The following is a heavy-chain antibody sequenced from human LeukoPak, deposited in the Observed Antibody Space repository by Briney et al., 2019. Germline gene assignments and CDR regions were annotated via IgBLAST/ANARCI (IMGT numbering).Heavy chain of an antibody. D-gene: IGHD6-19*01. CDR2: IDPSDSYT. CDR3: ARTYSSGWAFFDY. Sequence: GESLKISRKAPGYRFTRYWISLVRQMPGQGLEWMGRIDPSDSYTNHSPSFQGHVTISADKSISTAYLQWRSLKASDTAIYYCARTYSSGWAFFDYWGQGNMVTVSS. J-gene: IGHJ4*02. V-gene: IGHV5-10-1*01. CDR1: GYRFTRYW.